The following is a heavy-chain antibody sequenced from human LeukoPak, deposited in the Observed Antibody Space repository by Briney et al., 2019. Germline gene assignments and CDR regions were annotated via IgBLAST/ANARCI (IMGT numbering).Heavy chain of an antibody. J-gene: IGHJ4*02. Sequence: GGSLRLSCAAPGFNFSSDRMSWVRQAPGKGLEWVANIKQDGSEEYYVDSVKGRFTISRDNAKNSLYLQMNSLRAEDTAVYYCAKAGGYSSRGIDYWGQGTLVTVSS. CDR3: AKAGGYSSRGIDY. CDR1: GFNFSSDR. D-gene: IGHD5-12*01. V-gene: IGHV3-7*03. CDR2: IKQDGSEE.